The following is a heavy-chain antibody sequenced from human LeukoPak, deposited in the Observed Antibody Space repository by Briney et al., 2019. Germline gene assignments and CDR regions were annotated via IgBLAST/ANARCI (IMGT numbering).Heavy chain of an antibody. CDR2: IRYDGSNK. CDR3: TRSRSLGIAAAASDY. CDR1: GFTFSSFG. Sequence: GGSLRLSCAASGFTFSSFGIHWVRQAPGKGLEWVAFIRYDGSNKYYADSVKGRFTISRDNPKNTLYLQMNSLRAEDTAVYYCTRSRSLGIAAAASDYWGQGTLVTVSS. D-gene: IGHD6-13*01. J-gene: IGHJ4*02. V-gene: IGHV3-30*02.